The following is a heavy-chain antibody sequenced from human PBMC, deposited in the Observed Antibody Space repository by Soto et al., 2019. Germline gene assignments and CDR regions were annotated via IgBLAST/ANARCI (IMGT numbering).Heavy chain of an antibody. D-gene: IGHD3-9*01. CDR2: IYHSGST. V-gene: IGHV4-4*02. CDR3: ASLRGRYFDSDY. CDR1: GGSISSSNW. Sequence: QVQLQESGPGLMKPSGTLSLTCAVSGGSISSSNWWSWVRQPPGKGLEWIGEIYHSGSTNYNPSLKSPVTIAVDKSNNQFSLKQSSVAAADTAVYYCASLRGRYFDSDYWGQGTLVTVSS. J-gene: IGHJ4*02.